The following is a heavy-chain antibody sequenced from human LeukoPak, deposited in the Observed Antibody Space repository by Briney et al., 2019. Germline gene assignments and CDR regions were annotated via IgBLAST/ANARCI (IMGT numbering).Heavy chain of an antibody. Sequence: GGSLRLSCAASGFTFSSYAMSWVCQAPGKGLEWVSAISGSGGSTYYADSVKGRFTISRDNSKNTLYLQMNSLRAEDTAVYYCAKNRPTYYDYIWGSYRPNWFDPWGRGTLVTVSS. CDR1: GFTFSSYA. J-gene: IGHJ5*02. D-gene: IGHD3-16*02. CDR2: ISGSGGST. CDR3: AKNRPTYYDYIWGSYRPNWFDP. V-gene: IGHV3-23*01.